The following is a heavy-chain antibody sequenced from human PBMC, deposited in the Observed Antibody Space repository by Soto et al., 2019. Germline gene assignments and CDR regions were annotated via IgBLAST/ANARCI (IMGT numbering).Heavy chain of an antibody. D-gene: IGHD1-1*01. CDR2: IYYSGST. CDR3: ARDSGTLEAGAYYYYYMDV. Sequence: SETLSLTCTVSGVSISSYYWSWIRQPPGKGLEWIGYIYYSGSTNYNPSLKSRVTISVDTSKNQFSLKLSSVTAADTAVYYCARDSGTLEAGAYYYYYMDVWGKGTTVTVSS. CDR1: GVSISSYY. J-gene: IGHJ6*03. V-gene: IGHV4-59*01.